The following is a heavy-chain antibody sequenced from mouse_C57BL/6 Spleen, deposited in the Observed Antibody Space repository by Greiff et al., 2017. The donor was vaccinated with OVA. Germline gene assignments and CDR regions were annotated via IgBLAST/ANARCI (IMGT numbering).Heavy chain of an antibody. CDR2: IYPGSGST. CDR3: ARHPHYYGSRGDYYAMDY. Sequence: QVQLQQPGAELVKPGASVKMSCKASGYTFTSYWITWVKQRPGQGLEWIGDIYPGSGSTNYNEKFKSKATLTVDTSSSTAYMQLSSLTSEDSAVYYCARHPHYYGSRGDYYAMDYWGQGTSVTVSS. J-gene: IGHJ4*01. CDR1: GYTFTSYW. D-gene: IGHD1-1*01. V-gene: IGHV1-55*01.